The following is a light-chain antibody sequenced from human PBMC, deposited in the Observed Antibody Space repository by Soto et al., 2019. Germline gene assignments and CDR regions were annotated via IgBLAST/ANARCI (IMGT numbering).Light chain of an antibody. Sequence: EIVMTQSPATLSVSPGERATLSCRASQSVSSNLAWYQQKPGQAPRLLIYGESTRATGIPARFSGSGSGTEFTLTISSLQSEDVAVYYCQQYNNWPPWTFGQGTKLEIK. CDR3: QQYNNWPPWT. CDR2: GES. CDR1: QSVSSN. V-gene: IGKV3-15*01. J-gene: IGKJ2*02.